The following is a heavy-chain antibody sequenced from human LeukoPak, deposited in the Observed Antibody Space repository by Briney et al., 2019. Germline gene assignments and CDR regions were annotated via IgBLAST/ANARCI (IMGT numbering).Heavy chain of an antibody. CDR3: ARVSLAGDDY. CDR2: ISAYNGNT. J-gene: IGHJ4*02. D-gene: IGHD6-19*01. V-gene: IGHV1-18*01. CDR1: GYTFTIYG. Sequence: ASVKLSCKASGYTFTIYGISWVRQAPGQGLEWMGWISAYNGNTNYAQKLQGRVTMTTDTSTSTANLELRSLRSNDTAVHYWARVSLAGDDYWGEGTLVTVSS.